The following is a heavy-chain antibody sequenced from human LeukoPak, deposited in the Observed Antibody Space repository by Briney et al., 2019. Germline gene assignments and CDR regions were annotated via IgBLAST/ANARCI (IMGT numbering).Heavy chain of an antibody. J-gene: IGHJ4*02. V-gene: IGHV3-30*02. Sequence: PGGSLRLPCAASGFTFSSYGMHWVRQAPGKGLEWVAFIRYDGSNKYYADSVKGRFTISRDNSKNTLYLQMNSLRAEDTAVYYCARYYYDSSGYEADYWGQGTLVTVSS. CDR1: GFTFSSYG. CDR2: IRYDGSNK. D-gene: IGHD3-22*01. CDR3: ARYYYDSSGYEADY.